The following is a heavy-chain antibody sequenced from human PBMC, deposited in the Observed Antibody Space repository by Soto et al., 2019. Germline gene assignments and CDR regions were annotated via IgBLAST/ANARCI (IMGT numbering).Heavy chain of an antibody. V-gene: IGHV1-18*01. CDR2: ISAYNGNT. D-gene: IGHD3-10*01. CDR3: ARQGSGSYYTYYYYMDV. J-gene: IGHJ6*03. CDR1: GYTFTSYG. Sequence: ASVKVSCKASGYTFTSYGISWVRQAPGQGLEWMGWISAYNGNTNYAQKLQGRVTMTTDTSTSTAYMELRSLRSDDTAVFYCARQGSGSYYTYYYYMDVWGKGTTVTVS.